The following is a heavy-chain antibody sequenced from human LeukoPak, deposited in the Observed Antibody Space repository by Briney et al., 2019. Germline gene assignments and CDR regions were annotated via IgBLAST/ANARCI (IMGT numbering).Heavy chain of an antibody. CDR3: ARLDYYGSGSYAG. V-gene: IGHV4-38-2*01. CDR1: GYSISSGYY. J-gene: IGHJ4*02. Sequence: PSETLSLTCAVSGYSISSGYYWGWIRQPPRKGLEWIGSIYHNGNTYYNPSLKSRVTISVDTSKNEFSLKLSSVTAADTAVYYCARLDYYGSGSYAGWGQGTLVTVSS. D-gene: IGHD3-10*01. CDR2: IYHNGNT.